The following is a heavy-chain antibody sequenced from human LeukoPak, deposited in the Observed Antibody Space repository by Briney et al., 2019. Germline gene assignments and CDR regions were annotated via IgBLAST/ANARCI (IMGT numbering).Heavy chain of an antibody. CDR1: GYTFTSYA. CDR3: AKPYTSGWPS. Sequence: GGSLRLSCAASGYTFTSYAMSWVRQAPGKGLEWVSAISGVGDRTYYADSVKGRFTISRDNSKNTVFLQVNSLRVEDTAVYFCAKPYTSGWPSWGQGTLVTVSS. J-gene: IGHJ5*02. D-gene: IGHD6-19*01. CDR2: ISGVGDRT. V-gene: IGHV3-23*01.